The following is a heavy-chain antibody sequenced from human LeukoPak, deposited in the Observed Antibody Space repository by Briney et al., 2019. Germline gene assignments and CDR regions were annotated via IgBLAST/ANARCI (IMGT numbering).Heavy chain of an antibody. CDR2: ISYDGSNK. CDR3: AKEGYCGGDCLEYFQH. J-gene: IGHJ1*01. CDR1: GFTFSSYG. Sequence: PGRSRRLSCAASGFTFSSYGMRWVRQAPGKGLEWVAVISYDGSNKYYADSVKGRFTISRDNSKNTLYLQLNSLRAEDTAVYYCAKEGYCGGDCLEYFQHWGQGTLVTVSS. V-gene: IGHV3-30*18. D-gene: IGHD2-21*02.